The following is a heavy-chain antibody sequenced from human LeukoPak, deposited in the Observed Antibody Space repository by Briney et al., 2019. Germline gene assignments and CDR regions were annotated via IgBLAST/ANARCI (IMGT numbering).Heavy chain of an antibody. J-gene: IGHJ4*02. CDR1: GFTFDDYA. CDR3: AKVGANPVAGLADFDY. Sequence: GGSLRLSCAASGFTFDDYAMHWVRQAPGKGLEWVSLISGDGGSTYYADSVKGRFTISRDNSKDSLYLQMNSLRTEDTALYYCAKVGANPVAGLADFDYWGQGTLVTVSS. V-gene: IGHV3-43*02. CDR2: ISGDGGST. D-gene: IGHD6-19*01.